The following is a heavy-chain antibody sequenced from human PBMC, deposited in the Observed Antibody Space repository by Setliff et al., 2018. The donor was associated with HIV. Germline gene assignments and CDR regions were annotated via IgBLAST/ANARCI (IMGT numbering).Heavy chain of an antibody. D-gene: IGHD2-2*01. Sequence: SETLSLTCTVSGGSIRSHYWNWIGQSPGKGLEWIAYFYYSGSPNYNPSLKSRVTMSVDTSKNQISLTLTSVTAADAAVYYCARGQWPAPRPDFSDGYYNYGMDVWGQGTTVTVSS. CDR1: GGSIRSHY. CDR3: ARGQWPAPRPDFSDGYYNYGMDV. J-gene: IGHJ6*02. V-gene: IGHV4-59*11. CDR2: FYYSGSP.